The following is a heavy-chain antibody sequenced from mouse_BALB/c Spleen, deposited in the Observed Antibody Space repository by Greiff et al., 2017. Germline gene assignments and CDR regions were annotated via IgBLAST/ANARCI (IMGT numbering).Heavy chain of an antibody. CDR3: ARDGFYGNHFDY. CDR1: GFSLTSYG. Sequence: QVQLKESGPGLVAPSQSLSITCTVSGFSLTSYGVHWVRQPPGKGLEWLGVIWAGGSTNYNSALMSRLSISKDNSKSQVFLKMNSLQTDDTAMYYCARDGFYGNHFDYWGQGTTLTVSS. J-gene: IGHJ2*01. V-gene: IGHV2-9*02. D-gene: IGHD2-1*01. CDR2: IWAGGST.